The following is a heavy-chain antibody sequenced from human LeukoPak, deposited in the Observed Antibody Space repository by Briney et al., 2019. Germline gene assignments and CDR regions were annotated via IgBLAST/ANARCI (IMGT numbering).Heavy chain of an antibody. D-gene: IGHD3-22*01. Sequence: GASVKVSCKASGYTFTAYYIHWVRQAPGQGLEWMGRLNPNSGGTNYAQKFQGRVTMTRDTSISTAYMEVSRPTSDDTAVYYCTRDDYYDSSTEDYWGQGTLVTVSS. J-gene: IGHJ4*02. CDR2: LNPNSGGT. CDR1: GYTFTAYY. V-gene: IGHV1-2*06. CDR3: TRDDYYDSSTEDY.